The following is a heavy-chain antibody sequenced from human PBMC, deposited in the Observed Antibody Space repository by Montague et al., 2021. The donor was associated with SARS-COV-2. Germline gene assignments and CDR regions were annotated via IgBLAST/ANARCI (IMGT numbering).Heavy chain of an antibody. CDR2: IYRSGXP. D-gene: IGHD5-18*01. CDR1: GGSISRGYYY. J-gene: IGHJ4*02. CDR3: ARGVDTGVVTVTGGFDS. V-gene: IGHV4-61*02. Sequence: TLSLTCTVSGGSISRGYYYWSWIRLPARKGLEWVGRIYRSGXPXYXXXXEXRVVLSVDTSRNQFSMKMTSVTAADTAMYYCARGVDTGVVTVTGGFDSWGQGTLVIASS.